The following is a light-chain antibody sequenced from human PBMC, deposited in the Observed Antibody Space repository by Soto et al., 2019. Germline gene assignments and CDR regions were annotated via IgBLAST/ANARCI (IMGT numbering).Light chain of an antibody. CDR3: QSYDSTLSGVV. CDR2: GNT. J-gene: IGLJ2*01. V-gene: IGLV1-40*01. CDR1: SSNIGAGYD. Sequence: QSVLTQPPSVSGAPGQRVTISCSGSSSNIGAGYDVHWYQQFPGAAPKLLISGNTNRPSGVPDRFSGSKSGTSASLAITGLQAEDEADYYCQSYDSTLSGVVFGGGTKVTVL.